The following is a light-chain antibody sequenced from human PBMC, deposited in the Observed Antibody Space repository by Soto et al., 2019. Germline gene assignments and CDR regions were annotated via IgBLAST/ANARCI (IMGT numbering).Light chain of an antibody. V-gene: IGKV3-15*01. CDR2: SAS. J-gene: IGKJ2*01. Sequence: EIVTTQSPATLSLSPGERATLSCRASQSVNNNLAWYQQKPGQTPRLLIYSASTRATGIPSRFSGSGSGTEFTLSISSLQSEDFALYYCQQYNDWPYTFDRGTKLEIK. CDR1: QSVNNN. CDR3: QQYNDWPYT.